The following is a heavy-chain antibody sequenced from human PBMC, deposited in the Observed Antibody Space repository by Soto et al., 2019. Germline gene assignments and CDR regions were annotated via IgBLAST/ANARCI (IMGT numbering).Heavy chain of an antibody. CDR3: AREGYSSGWKRYYFDY. D-gene: IGHD6-19*01. J-gene: IGHJ4*02. Sequence: QVQLVESGGGVVQPGRSLRLSCAASGFTFSSYAMHWVRQAPGKGLEWVAVISYDGSNKYYADSVKGRFTISRDNSKNTLYLQMNSLRAEDTAVYYCAREGYSSGWKRYYFDYWGQGTLVTVSS. CDR1: GFTFSSYA. V-gene: IGHV3-30-3*01. CDR2: ISYDGSNK.